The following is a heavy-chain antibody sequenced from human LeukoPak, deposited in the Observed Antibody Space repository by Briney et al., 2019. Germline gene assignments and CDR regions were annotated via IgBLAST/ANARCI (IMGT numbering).Heavy chain of an antibody. D-gene: IGHD6-19*01. CDR1: GDSISSYY. V-gene: IGHV4-59*01. J-gene: IGHJ4*02. Sequence: PSETLSLTCTVSGDSISSYYWSWIRQSPGKGLEWIGYIYYSGNTNYNPSLKSRVTISLDTSKNQFSLNLRSVTAAGTAVYYCARNKGWNSSGWYGFDYWGQGTLVTVSS. CDR3: ARNKGWNSSGWYGFDY. CDR2: IYYSGNT.